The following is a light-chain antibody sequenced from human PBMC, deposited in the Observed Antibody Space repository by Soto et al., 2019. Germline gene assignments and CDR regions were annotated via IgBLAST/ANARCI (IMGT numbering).Light chain of an antibody. CDR2: EVS. J-gene: IGLJ3*02. V-gene: IGLV2-8*01. CDR3: TSYVGSNMGV. CDR1: SSDVGAYKY. Sequence: QSALTQPPSASGSPGQSVTISRTGTSSDVGAYKYVSWYQQYPGKAPKLMIYEVSKRASGVPDRFSGSKSGNTASLTVSGLQAEDEADYYCTSYVGSNMGVFGGGTKLTVL.